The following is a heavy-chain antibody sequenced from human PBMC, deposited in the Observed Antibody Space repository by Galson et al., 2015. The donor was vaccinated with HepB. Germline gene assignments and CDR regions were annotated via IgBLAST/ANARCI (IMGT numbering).Heavy chain of an antibody. J-gene: IGHJ6*02. Sequence: SLRLSCAASGFTFSSYSMNWVRQAPGKGLEWVSSISSSSSYIYYADSVKGRFTISRDNAKNSLYLQMNSLRAEDTAVYYCARDLGSGSYLGYYYYYGMDVWGQGTTVTVSS. D-gene: IGHD1-26*01. CDR3: ARDLGSGSYLGYYYYYGMDV. V-gene: IGHV3-21*01. CDR2: ISSSSSYI. CDR1: GFTFSSYS.